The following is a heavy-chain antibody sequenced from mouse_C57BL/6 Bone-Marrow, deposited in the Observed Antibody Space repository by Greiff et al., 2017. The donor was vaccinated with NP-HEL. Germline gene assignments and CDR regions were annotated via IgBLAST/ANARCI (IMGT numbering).Heavy chain of an antibody. V-gene: IGHV1-26*01. J-gene: IGHJ3*01. D-gene: IGHD1-1*01. Sequence: EVQLQQSGPELVKPGASVKISCKASGYTFTDYYMNWVKQSHGKSLEWIGDINPNNGGTSYNQKFKGKATLTVDKSSSTAYMELRSLTSEDSAVYYCFYYGSPFAYWGQGTLVTVSA. CDR2: INPNNGGT. CDR3: FYYGSPFAY. CDR1: GYTFTDYY.